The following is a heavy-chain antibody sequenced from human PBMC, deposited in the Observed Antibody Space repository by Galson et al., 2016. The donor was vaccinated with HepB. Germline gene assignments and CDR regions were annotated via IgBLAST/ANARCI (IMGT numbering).Heavy chain of an antibody. CDR2: ISSSSRYI. CDR1: GFTFSSYS. CDR3: ASLFSAAVAGYWYFDL. J-gene: IGHJ2*01. D-gene: IGHD6-19*01. V-gene: IGHV3-21*01. Sequence: SLRLSCAASGFTFSSYSMNWVRQAPGKGLEWVSSISSSSRYIYYADSVKGRFTISRDNAKNSLYLQMNSLGAEDTAVYYCASLFSAAVAGYWYFDLWGRGTLVTVSS.